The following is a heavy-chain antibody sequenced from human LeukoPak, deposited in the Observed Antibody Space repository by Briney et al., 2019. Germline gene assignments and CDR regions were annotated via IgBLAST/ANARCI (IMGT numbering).Heavy chain of an antibody. CDR3: ARVYYYDSSGYHFDY. CDR1: GYTFTGYY. J-gene: IGHJ4*02. D-gene: IGHD3-22*01. Sequence: ASVKVSCKASGYTFTGYYMHWVRQAPGQGLVWMGRINPNSGGTNYAQKFQGRVTMTRDTSISTAYMELSRLRSDDTAVYYCARVYYYDSSGYHFDYWGQGTLVTISS. CDR2: INPNSGGT. V-gene: IGHV1-2*06.